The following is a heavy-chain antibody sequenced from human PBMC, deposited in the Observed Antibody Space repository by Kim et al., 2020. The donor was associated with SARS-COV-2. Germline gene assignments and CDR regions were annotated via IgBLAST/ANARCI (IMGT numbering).Heavy chain of an antibody. V-gene: IGHV3-15*01. CDR3: STDLKWRVQAVRINGLYRDY. D-gene: IGHD1-1*01. Sequence: GGSLRLSCAASGFTFSNAYMSWVRQALGKGLEWVGRIKSKSDGETTEYAAPVKGRFTISRDDSENMLYLQMDSLESEDTAVYYCSTDLKWRVQAVRINGLYRDYWGQGTLVTVSS. CDR2: IKSKSDGETT. CDR1: GFTFSNAY. J-gene: IGHJ4*02.